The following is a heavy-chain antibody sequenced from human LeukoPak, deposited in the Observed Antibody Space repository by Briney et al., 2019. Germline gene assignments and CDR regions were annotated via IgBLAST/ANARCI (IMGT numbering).Heavy chain of an antibody. V-gene: IGHV3-23*01. Sequence: GGSLRLSCAASGFTFSSYAMSWVRQAPGKGLEWVSAISGSGGSIYYADSVKGRFTISRDNSKNTLYLQMNSLRAEDTAVYYCARGDMITFGGVIVHWGQGTLVTVSS. CDR1: GFTFSSYA. CDR2: ISGSGGSI. D-gene: IGHD3-16*02. J-gene: IGHJ4*02. CDR3: ARGDMITFGGVIVH.